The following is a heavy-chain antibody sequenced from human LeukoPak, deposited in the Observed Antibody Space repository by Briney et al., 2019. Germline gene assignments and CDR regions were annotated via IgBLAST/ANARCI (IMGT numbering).Heavy chain of an antibody. Sequence: GGSLRLSCAASGFTFSTYNMNWVRQAPGKGLEWVSSISGSSSYIYYADSVKGRFTISRDNAKNSLYLQMNSLRAEDTAVYYCAELGITMIGGVWGKGTTVTISS. CDR2: ISGSSSYI. J-gene: IGHJ6*04. CDR3: AELGITMIGGV. CDR1: GFTFSTYN. D-gene: IGHD3-10*02. V-gene: IGHV3-21*01.